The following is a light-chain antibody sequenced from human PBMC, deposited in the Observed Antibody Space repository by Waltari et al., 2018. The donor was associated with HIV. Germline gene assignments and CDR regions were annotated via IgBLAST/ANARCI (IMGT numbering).Light chain of an antibody. Sequence: DIVMTQYPLSLHVNPGEPASISCRSSQSLLHSNGYNYLDWYLQTPEQSPQLLIYLGSNRASGVPYRFSGSGSGTDFTLKISRVEAEDVGVYYCMQALQTPVTFGGGTKVEIK. CDR3: MQALQTPVT. CDR1: QSLLHSNGYNY. V-gene: IGKV2-28*01. J-gene: IGKJ4*01. CDR2: LGS.